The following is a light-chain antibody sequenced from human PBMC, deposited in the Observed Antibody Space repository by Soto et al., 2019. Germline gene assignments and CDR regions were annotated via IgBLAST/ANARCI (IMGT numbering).Light chain of an antibody. CDR3: QKFNAVPT. CDR2: AAS. J-gene: IGKJ4*01. CDR1: QAINNY. Sequence: DIQMTQSPSSLSASVGDRVTITCRASQAINNYLAWYQQKPGKDPTLLISAASTLQSAVPSRFSGCGSGTAFTLTSSSLQAEDVATYYCQKFNAVPTFGGGTKVEI. V-gene: IGKV1-27*01.